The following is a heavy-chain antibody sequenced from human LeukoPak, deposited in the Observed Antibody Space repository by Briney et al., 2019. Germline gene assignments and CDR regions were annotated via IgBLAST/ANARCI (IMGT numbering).Heavy chain of an antibody. CDR2: ISAYNGNT. D-gene: IGHD6-13*01. V-gene: IGHV1-18*01. CDR3: ARDWPRRLGKQQLVLFEDYFDY. J-gene: IGHJ4*02. CDR1: GYTFTSYG. Sequence: ASVKVSCKASGYTFTSYGISWARQAPGQGLEWMGWISAYNGNTNYAQKLHGRVTMTTDTSTSTAYMELRSLRSDDTAVYYCARDWPRRLGKQQLVLFEDYFDYWGQGTLVTVSS.